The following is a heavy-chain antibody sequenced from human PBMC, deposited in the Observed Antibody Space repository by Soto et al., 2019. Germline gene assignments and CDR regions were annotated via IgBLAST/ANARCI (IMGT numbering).Heavy chain of an antibody. CDR2: INAGSGNT. CDR3: ARDLTMVRGVIYYMDV. D-gene: IGHD3-10*01. CDR1: GYTFTSYA. Sequence: QVQLVQSGAEVKKPGASVKVSCKASGYTFTSYAMHWVRQAPGQRLEWMGWINAGSGNTKYSQKFHGRVAITRDTSASTAYMELSSLRSEDTAISYCARDLTMVRGVIYYMDVWGKGTTVTVSS. V-gene: IGHV1-3*01. J-gene: IGHJ6*03.